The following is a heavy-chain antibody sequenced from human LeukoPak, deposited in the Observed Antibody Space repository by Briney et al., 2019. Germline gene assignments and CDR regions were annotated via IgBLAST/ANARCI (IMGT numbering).Heavy chain of an antibody. D-gene: IGHD5-12*01. CDR1: GGSISDSTYH. CDR3: SRLPSGSPADY. CDR2: AYYTGNT. J-gene: IGHJ4*02. V-gene: IGHV4-39*07. Sequence: SETLSLTCIVSGGSISDSTYHWGWIRQAPGKGLEWIGSAYYTGNTYSNPSLKGRLVISMDTTNNQFSLRLRSVTAADTAVYFCSRLPSGSPADYWGQGSLVTVSS.